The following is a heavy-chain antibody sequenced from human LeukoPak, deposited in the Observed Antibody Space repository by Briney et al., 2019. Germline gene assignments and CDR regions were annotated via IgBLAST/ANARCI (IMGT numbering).Heavy chain of an antibody. D-gene: IGHD2-8*02. CDR1: GGSISSSSYY. V-gene: IGHV4-39*01. CDR3: AVHYWPSEEGIN. J-gene: IGHJ4*02. Sequence: SETLSLTCTVSGGSISSSSYYWGWIRQPPGKGLEWIGSIYYSGSTYYNPSLKSRVTISVDTSKNQFSLKLSSVTAADTAVYYCAVHYWPSEEGINWGQGTLVTVSS. CDR2: IYYSGST.